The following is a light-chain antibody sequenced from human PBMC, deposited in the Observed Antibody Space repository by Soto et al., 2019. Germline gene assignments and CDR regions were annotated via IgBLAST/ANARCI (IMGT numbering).Light chain of an antibody. V-gene: IGKV3-20*01. CDR2: GAS. CDR3: LQHCRFPWT. Sequence: EIVLTQSPGTLSLSPGERATLSCRASQSVSSNYLAWYQHKPGQAPRLLIYGASTRATGIPDRFSGSGSGTDFTLTISRLDPEDFATYYCLQHCRFPWTFGQGTKVDLK. CDR1: QSVSSNY. J-gene: IGKJ1*01.